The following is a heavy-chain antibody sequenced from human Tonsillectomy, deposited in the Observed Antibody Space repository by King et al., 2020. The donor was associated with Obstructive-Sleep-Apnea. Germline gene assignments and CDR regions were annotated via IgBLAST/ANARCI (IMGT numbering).Heavy chain of an antibody. CDR1: GDSISNYY. D-gene: IGHD5-12*01. J-gene: IGHJ4*02. CDR3: ARHRGVEDYGGYGDYFDY. Sequence: QLQESGPGLVKPSETLSLTCTVSGDSISNYYWSWIRQPPGKGLEWIGYMYYSGNTNYNPSLRSRVTISADRSKIQFSLRLNSVSAADTAVYYCARHRGVEDYGGYGDYFDYWGQGTLVTVSS. CDR2: MYYSGNT. V-gene: IGHV4-59*08.